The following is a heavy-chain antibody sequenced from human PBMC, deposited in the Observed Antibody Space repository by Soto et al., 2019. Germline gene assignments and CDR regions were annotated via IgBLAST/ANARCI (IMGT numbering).Heavy chain of an antibody. D-gene: IGHD1-26*01. Sequence: PGGSLRVSCAASGFTFSSYSMNWVRQAPGKGLEWISYINSDSSVTNYADSVKGRVTISRDNAKDSLYLQMNSLRDEDTAVYYCARDHSILGVLGYWGPGTLVTVSS. J-gene: IGHJ4*02. CDR3: ARDHSILGVLGY. CDR1: GFTFSSYS. V-gene: IGHV3-48*02. CDR2: INSDSSVT.